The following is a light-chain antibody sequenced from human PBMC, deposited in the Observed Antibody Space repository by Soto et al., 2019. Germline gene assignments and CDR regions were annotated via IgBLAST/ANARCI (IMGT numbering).Light chain of an antibody. CDR3: QQYGNSPKT. CDR2: GAS. Sequence: LGFTQSPVTLPLSQGQTPTLSFRASQSVRSNNLAWYQQKPGQAPRLLIFGASSRATGIPDRFSGSGSGTDFTLTITRLAREDFAVYYCQQYGNSPKTFGQGTKVDIK. V-gene: IGKV3-20*01. CDR1: QSVRSNN. J-gene: IGKJ1*01.